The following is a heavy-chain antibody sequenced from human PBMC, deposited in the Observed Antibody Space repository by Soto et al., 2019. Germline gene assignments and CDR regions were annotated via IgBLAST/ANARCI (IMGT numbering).Heavy chain of an antibody. CDR3: ARVGRYGEYSDAD. CDR1: GGSISSYY. Sequence: LSLTCTVSGGSISSYYWSWIRQPPGKRLEWIGYIYYSGSTNYNPSLKSRVTISVDTSKNQFSLKLSSVTAADTAVYYCARVGRYGEYSDADWGQGPRV. J-gene: IGHJ4*02. V-gene: IGHV4-59*01. CDR2: IYYSGST. D-gene: IGHD4-17*01.